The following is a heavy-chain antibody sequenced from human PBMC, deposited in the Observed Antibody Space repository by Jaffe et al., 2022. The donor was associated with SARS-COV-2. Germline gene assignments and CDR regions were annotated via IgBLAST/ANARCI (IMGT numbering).Heavy chain of an antibody. CDR2: ISGSGGST. Sequence: EVQLVESGGGLVQPGGSLRLSCAASGFTFSSYAMSWVRQAPGKGLEWVSAISGSGGSTYYADSVKGRFTISRDNSKNTLYLQMNSLRAEDTAVYYCAKRQTDYGDYFRVMDVWGKGTTVTVSS. CDR1: GFTFSSYA. D-gene: IGHD4-17*01. V-gene: IGHV3-23*04. CDR3: AKRQTDYGDYFRVMDV. J-gene: IGHJ6*04.